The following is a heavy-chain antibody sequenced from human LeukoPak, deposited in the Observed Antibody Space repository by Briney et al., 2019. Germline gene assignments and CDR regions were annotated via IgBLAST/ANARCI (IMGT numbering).Heavy chain of an antibody. Sequence: GGSLRLSCAASGFTFGSYGMSWVRQAPGKGLEWVSAISGSGGSTYYADSVKGRFTISRDNSKNTLYLQMGSLRAEDMAVYYCVAYCGGDCYSNAEYFQHWGQGTLVTVSS. CDR3: VAYCGGDCYSNAEYFQH. CDR1: GFTFGSYG. J-gene: IGHJ1*01. CDR2: ISGSGGST. V-gene: IGHV3-23*01. D-gene: IGHD2-21*02.